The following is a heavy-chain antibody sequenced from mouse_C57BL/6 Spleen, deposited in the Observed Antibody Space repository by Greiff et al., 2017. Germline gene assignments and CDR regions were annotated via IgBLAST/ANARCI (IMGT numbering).Heavy chain of an antibody. CDR1: GYSITSGYY. V-gene: IGHV3-6*01. CDR3: ARGAAQANLGFAY. D-gene: IGHD3-2*02. Sequence: EVQRVESGPGLVKPSQSLSLTCSVTGYSITSGYYWNWIRQFPGNKLEWMGYISYDGSNNYNPSLKNRISITRDTSKNQFFLKLNSVTTEDTATYYGARGAAQANLGFAYWGQGTLVTVSA. J-gene: IGHJ3*01. CDR2: ISYDGSN.